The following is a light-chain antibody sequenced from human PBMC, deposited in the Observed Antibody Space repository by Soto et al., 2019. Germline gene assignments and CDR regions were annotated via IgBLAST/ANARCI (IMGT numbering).Light chain of an antibody. V-gene: IGLV2-14*01. CDR2: DVS. CDR1: SSDVGGYNY. Sequence: QSVLTQPASVSGSPGQSITISCTGTSSDVGGYNYVSWYQQHPGKAPKLMIYDVSNRPSGVSNRFSGSKSGNTASLTISGLQAEDEAHYSCSSYTSSSTKVFGTGTKVTVL. CDR3: SSYTSSSTKV. J-gene: IGLJ1*01.